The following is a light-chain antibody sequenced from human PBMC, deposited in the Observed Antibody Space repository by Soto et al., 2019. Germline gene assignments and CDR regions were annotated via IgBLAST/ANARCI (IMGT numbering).Light chain of an antibody. CDR1: QGIRNF. V-gene: IGKV1-33*01. Sequence: DIQTTQSPSSLSASVGDRVTITCQASQGIRNFLNWYQQKPGKAPRLLIYDASKLETGVPTRFSGSGSGAHFIFTINSLQPEDVATYYCQQYDNLPYTFGQGTKLEI. J-gene: IGKJ2*01. CDR2: DAS. CDR3: QQYDNLPYT.